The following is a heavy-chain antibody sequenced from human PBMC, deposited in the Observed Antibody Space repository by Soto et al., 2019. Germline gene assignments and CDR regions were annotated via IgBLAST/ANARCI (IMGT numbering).Heavy chain of an antibody. V-gene: IGHV4-39*01. Sequence: SETLSPTCTVSGGSISSYYWGWIRQPPGKGLEWIGSIYYSGSTYYNPSLKSRVTISVDTSKNQFSLKLSSVTAADTAVYYCARHTPAISISDHWGQGTLVTVSS. CDR1: GGSISSYY. J-gene: IGHJ4*02. CDR2: IYYSGST. CDR3: ARHTPAISISDH. D-gene: IGHD2-15*01.